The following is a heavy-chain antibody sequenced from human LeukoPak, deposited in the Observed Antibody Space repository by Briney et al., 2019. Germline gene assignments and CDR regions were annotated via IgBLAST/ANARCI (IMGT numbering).Heavy chain of an antibody. Sequence: GGSLRLSCVASGFTFDDYVMHWVRQAPGKGLEWVSGISWNSNSIAYADSVKCRFTISRDNAKNSLYLHMNSLRAEDTALYYCAKELDYYSYMDVWGKGTTVTVSS. CDR3: AKELDYYSYMDV. CDR2: ISWNSNSI. CDR1: GFTFDDYV. J-gene: IGHJ6*03. V-gene: IGHV3-9*01.